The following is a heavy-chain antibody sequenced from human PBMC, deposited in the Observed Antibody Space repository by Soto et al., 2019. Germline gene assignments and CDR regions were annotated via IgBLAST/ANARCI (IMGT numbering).Heavy chain of an antibody. V-gene: IGHV3-23*01. D-gene: IGHD3-3*01. Sequence: EVQLLESGGDLVQPGGSLTLSCVASGFTFSNFAMSWVRRTPGEGLEWASSISGSGDRTYYADSVKGRFSMSIVNSKNKLYLQMNSLGAEDTATYYCVKDWSGNSCPCMDVWGQGTTVTVSS. CDR3: VKDWSGNSCPCMDV. J-gene: IGHJ6*02. CDR2: ISGSGDRT. CDR1: GFTFSNFA.